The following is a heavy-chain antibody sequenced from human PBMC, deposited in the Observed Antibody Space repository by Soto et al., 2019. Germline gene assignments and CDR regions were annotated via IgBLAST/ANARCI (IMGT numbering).Heavy chain of an antibody. CDR2: INSDGSST. D-gene: IGHD3-9*01. J-gene: IGHJ4*02. CDR3: ARQWTNYDILTGYFQYHFDY. CDR1: GFTFSSYW. Sequence: GGSLRLSCAASGFTFSSYWMHWVRQAPGKGLVWVSRINSDGSSTSYADSVKGRFTISRDNAKNTLYLQMNSLRAEDTAVYYCARQWTNYDILTGYFQYHFDYWGQGTLVTVSS. V-gene: IGHV3-74*01.